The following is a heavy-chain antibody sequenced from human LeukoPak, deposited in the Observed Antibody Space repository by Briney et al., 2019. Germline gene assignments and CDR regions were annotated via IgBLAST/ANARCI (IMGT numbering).Heavy chain of an antibody. J-gene: IGHJ4*02. CDR2: INSVGTST. CDR3: ARDDLSWYSGIDY. D-gene: IGHD6-13*01. Sequence: GGSLRLSCAASGFSFSFSSLWMHWVRQAPGKGLVWVAHINSVGTSTSYAGSVKGRFTVSRDNAENKSYLQMNSLRADDTAVYYCARDDLSWYSGIDYWGQGTLVTVSS. CDR1: GFSFSFSSLW. V-gene: IGHV3-74*01.